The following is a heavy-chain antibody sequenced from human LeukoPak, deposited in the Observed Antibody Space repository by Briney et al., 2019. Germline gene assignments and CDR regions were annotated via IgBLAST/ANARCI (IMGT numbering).Heavy chain of an antibody. Sequence: SETLTLTCTVSGASVRSDHWNWIRQSPGKGLEWIAYMHGSGSPNYNPSLASRLTLSVDATENLLSLKLTSVTAADTAVYFCARDLSVNAFDIWGQGTLVIVSS. V-gene: IGHV4-59*02. CDR2: MHGSGSP. CDR1: GASVRSDH. CDR3: ARDLSVNAFDI. D-gene: IGHD2/OR15-2a*01. J-gene: IGHJ3*02.